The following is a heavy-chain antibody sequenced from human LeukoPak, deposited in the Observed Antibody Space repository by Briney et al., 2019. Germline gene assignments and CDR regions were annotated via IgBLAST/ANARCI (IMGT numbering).Heavy chain of an antibody. V-gene: IGHV3-74*01. CDR1: GFTFSSYW. J-gene: IGHJ5*02. D-gene: IGHD1-26*01. Sequence: GGSLRLSCAASGFTFSSYWMHWVRQAPGKGLVWVSCLNSDGIITSYADSVKGRFTISRDNAKNTLYLQMNSLRADDTAVYYCVRKYSGSYSWFDPWGQGTLVTVSS. CDR3: VRKYSGSYSWFDP. CDR2: LNSDGIIT.